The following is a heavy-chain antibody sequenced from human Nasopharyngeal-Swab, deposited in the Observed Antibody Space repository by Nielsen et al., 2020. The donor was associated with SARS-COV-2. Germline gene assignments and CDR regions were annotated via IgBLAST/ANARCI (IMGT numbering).Heavy chain of an antibody. D-gene: IGHD3-10*01. CDR1: GGSISSSSYY. Sequence: SETLSLTCTVSGGSISSSSYYWGWIRPPPGKGLEWIGSIYYSGSTYYNPSLKSRVTISVDTSKNQFSLKLSSVTAADTAVYYCARQSTYYYGSGSYSPFDYWGQGTLVTVSS. V-gene: IGHV4-39*01. J-gene: IGHJ4*02. CDR2: IYYSGST. CDR3: ARQSTYYYGSGSYSPFDY.